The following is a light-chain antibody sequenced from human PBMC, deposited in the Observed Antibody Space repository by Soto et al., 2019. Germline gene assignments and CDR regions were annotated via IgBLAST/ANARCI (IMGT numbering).Light chain of an antibody. CDR1: QSVNSNY. V-gene: IGKV3-20*01. J-gene: IGKJ3*01. CDR3: QQYSSSPPEFT. CDR2: GAS. Sequence: EIVLTQSPGTLSVSPGERVTLSCRASQSVNSNYLAWYQQRPGQAPRLLIFGASYRATGIPDRFSGSGSGTDFTLTLSRLEAEDFAVYYCQQYSSSPPEFTFGPGTKVDSK.